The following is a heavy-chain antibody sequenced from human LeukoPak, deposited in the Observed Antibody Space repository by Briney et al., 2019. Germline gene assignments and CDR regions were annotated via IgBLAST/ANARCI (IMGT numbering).Heavy chain of an antibody. V-gene: IGHV4-4*07. Sequence: PSETLSLTCTVSGGSISSYYWSWIRQPAGKGLEWIGRIYPSGSTNYNPSLKSRVTMSVDTSTNQFSLKLSSVTAADTAVYYCASLFWSGSMDVWGKGTTVTVSS. CDR1: GGSISSYY. CDR3: ASLFWSGSMDV. D-gene: IGHD3-3*01. J-gene: IGHJ6*03. CDR2: IYPSGST.